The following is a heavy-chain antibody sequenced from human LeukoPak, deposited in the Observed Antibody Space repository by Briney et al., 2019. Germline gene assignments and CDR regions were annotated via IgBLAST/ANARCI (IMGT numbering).Heavy chain of an antibody. D-gene: IGHD3-10*01. V-gene: IGHV3-15*01. CDR2: IKTKSEGGTT. CDR3: TTQFKELGSFFYFYYMDV. CDR1: GFTFSNAG. J-gene: IGHJ6*03. Sequence: GGSLRLSCTASGFTFSNAGMNWVRQAPGKGLEWVGRIKTKSEGGTTDYAAPAKGRFTISRDDSKNALFLQMDSLKSDDTAMYYCTTQFKELGSFFYFYYMDVWGTGTTVTISS.